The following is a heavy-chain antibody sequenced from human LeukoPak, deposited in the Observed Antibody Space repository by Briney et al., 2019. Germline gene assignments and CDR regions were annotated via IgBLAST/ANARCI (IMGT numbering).Heavy chain of an antibody. CDR2: IYHSGST. CDR1: GGSISGSNW. J-gene: IGHJ4*02. D-gene: IGHD4-23*01. CDR3: ATNGGSSNFDS. Sequence: SGTLSLTCAVSGGSISGSNWWTWVRQPPGKGLEWIGKIYHSGSTNYNPSLKSRVTISVDRSKNQFSLKLSSVTAADTAVYYCATNGGSSNFDSWGQGTLVTVSS. V-gene: IGHV4-4*02.